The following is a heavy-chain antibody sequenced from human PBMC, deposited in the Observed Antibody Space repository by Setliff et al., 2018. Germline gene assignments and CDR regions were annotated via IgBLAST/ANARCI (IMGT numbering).Heavy chain of an antibody. CDR1: GGSLSTYY. J-gene: IGHJ4*02. CDR3: ARGGTFRYFDY. CDR2: VYYNGAA. Sequence: PSETLSLTCTVSGGSLSTYYWSWIRQSPGRGLEYIGYVYYNGAADYSPSLKSRVTLSVDTSKNQFSLKLTSVTAAGTAVYYCARGGTFRYFDYWGQGTPVTVSS. D-gene: IGHD5-12*01. V-gene: IGHV4-59*01.